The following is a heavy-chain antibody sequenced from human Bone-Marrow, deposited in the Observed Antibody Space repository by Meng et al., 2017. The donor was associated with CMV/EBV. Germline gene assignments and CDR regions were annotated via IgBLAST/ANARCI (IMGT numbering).Heavy chain of an antibody. V-gene: IGHV4-34*01. CDR1: GGSFSGYY. CDR3: ARGRGRLDY. D-gene: IGHD3-10*01. Sequence: SETLSLTCAVYGGSFSGYYWTWIRQSPGKGLEWIGEMNHRRSANYNPSLKSRATISVDKSKSQFSLKLNSLTAADTAVYYCARGRGRLDYWGQGMLVTVSS. CDR2: MNHRRSA. J-gene: IGHJ4*02.